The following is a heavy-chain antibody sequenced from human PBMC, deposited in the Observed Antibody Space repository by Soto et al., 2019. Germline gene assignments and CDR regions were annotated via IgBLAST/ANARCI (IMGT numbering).Heavy chain of an antibody. CDR1: GYTFTSYY. Sequence: VGSVKVSCNASGYTFTSYYMHWVLQATGQGLEWMGIINPSGGSTSHAQKFQGRVTMTRDTSTSTVYMELSSLRSEDTAVYYCARVRRSSGYYYGYWGQGTPVTVSS. D-gene: IGHD3-22*01. V-gene: IGHV1-46*01. CDR3: ARVRRSSGYYYGY. CDR2: INPSGGST. J-gene: IGHJ4*02.